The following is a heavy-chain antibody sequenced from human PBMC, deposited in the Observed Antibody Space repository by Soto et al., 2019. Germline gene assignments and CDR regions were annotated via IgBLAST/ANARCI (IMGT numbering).Heavy chain of an antibody. J-gene: IGHJ6*02. CDR3: ARARYYDFWSGNHYYYYGMDV. CDR1: GGSFSGYY. V-gene: IGHV4-34*01. CDR2: INHSGST. Sequence: SETLSLTCAVYGGSFSGYYWSWIRQPPGKGLEWIGEINHSGSTNYNPSLKSRVTVSVDTSKNQFSLKLSSVTAADTAVYYCARARYYDFWSGNHYYYYGMDVWGQGTTVTVSS. D-gene: IGHD3-3*01.